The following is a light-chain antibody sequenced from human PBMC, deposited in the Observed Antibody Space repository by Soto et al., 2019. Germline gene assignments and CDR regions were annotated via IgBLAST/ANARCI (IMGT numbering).Light chain of an antibody. CDR2: AAS. Sequence: DIQLTQSPSFLSASVGDRVTITCRASQGISSHLAWYQQIPGKGPKLLIYAASTLQSVVPSRFSGSGYGTDFTLTISSLKQEDFATYYCQQVNGYPHTFGQGTNLEIK. V-gene: IGKV1-9*01. J-gene: IGKJ2*01. CDR1: QGISSH. CDR3: QQVNGYPHT.